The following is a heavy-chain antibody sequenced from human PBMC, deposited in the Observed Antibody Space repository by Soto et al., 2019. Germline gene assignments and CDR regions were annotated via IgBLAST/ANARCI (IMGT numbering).Heavy chain of an antibody. CDR1: GYTFTSYG. D-gene: IGHD3-10*01. CDR3: ARDVILLWFGETQKNYFDY. J-gene: IGHJ4*02. Sequence: QVQLVQSGAEVKKPGASVKVSCKASGYTFTSYGISWVRQAPGQGLEWMGWISAYNGNTNYAQKLQGRVTMTTDTSTSTAYMELRSLRSDDTAVYYCARDVILLWFGETQKNYFDYWGQGTLVTVSS. CDR2: ISAYNGNT. V-gene: IGHV1-18*01.